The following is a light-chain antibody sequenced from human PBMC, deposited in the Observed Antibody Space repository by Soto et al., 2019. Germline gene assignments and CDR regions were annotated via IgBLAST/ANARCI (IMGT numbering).Light chain of an antibody. CDR2: RAS. J-gene: IGKJ5*01. Sequence: EIVVTQSPGTLSLYKGERATLSCRASQSVSSNYLAWYQQKPGQAPKVLIYRASTRATGISARFSGSGSGTEFTLTISSLQSEDFAVYYCQQYHNWPITFGQGTRPEIK. V-gene: IGKV3-15*01. CDR1: QSVSSN. CDR3: QQYHNWPIT.